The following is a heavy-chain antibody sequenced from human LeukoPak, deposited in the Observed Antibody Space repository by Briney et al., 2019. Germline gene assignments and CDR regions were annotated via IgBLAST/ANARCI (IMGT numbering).Heavy chain of an antibody. J-gene: IGHJ4*02. CDR1: GGSISSSSYY. V-gene: IGHV4-39*01. Sequence: SQTLSLTCTVSGGSISSSSYYWGWIRRPPGKGLEWIGSIYYSGSTYYNPSLKSRVTISVDTSKNQFSLKLSSVTAADTAVYYCARHHFHYYDSSGYSGYFDYWGQGTLVTVSS. CDR2: IYYSGST. CDR3: ARHHFHYYDSSGYSGYFDY. D-gene: IGHD3-22*01.